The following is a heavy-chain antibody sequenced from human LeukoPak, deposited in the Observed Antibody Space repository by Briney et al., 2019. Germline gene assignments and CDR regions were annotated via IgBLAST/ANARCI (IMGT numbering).Heavy chain of an antibody. CDR3: ASPVQLERLHYFDY. Sequence: SETLSLTCTVSGGSISSSSYYWGWIRQPPGKGLEWIGSIYYSGSTYYNPSLKSRVTISVDTSKNQFSLKLSSVTAADTAVYYCASPVQLERLHYFDYWGQGTLVTVSS. V-gene: IGHV4-39*01. CDR2: IYYSGST. D-gene: IGHD1-1*01. CDR1: GGSISSSSYY. J-gene: IGHJ4*02.